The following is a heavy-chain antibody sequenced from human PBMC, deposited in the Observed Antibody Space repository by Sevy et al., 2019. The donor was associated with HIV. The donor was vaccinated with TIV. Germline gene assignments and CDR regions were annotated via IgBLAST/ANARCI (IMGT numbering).Heavy chain of an antibody. V-gene: IGHV1-46*01. CDR1: GYTLIAYY. Sequence: YKASGYTLIAYYMYLVRQAPGQGLEWMGIINTDGGSTRYAQKFQGRVIMTRDTSTNTAYMELSSLRSEDTAVYYCARSASMVATPDNWGQGTLVTVSS. J-gene: IGHJ4*02. CDR3: ARSASMVATPDN. CDR2: INTDGGST. D-gene: IGHD5-12*01.